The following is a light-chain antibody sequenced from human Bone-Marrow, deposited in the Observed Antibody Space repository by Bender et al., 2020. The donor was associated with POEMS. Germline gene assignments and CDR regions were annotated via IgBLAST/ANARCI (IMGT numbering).Light chain of an antibody. CDR2: AVD. CDR1: SIGRNP. V-gene: IGLV1-44*01. Sequence: QSVLTQPPSASGTPGQRVTISCSGGSIGRNPIKWYQQLPGTAPRLVIYAVDWRPSGVPNRFSASKSGSSASLAISGLQSEDAADYYCSTWDDRLNAWLFGGGTKLTVL. J-gene: IGLJ3*02. CDR3: STWDDRLNAWL.